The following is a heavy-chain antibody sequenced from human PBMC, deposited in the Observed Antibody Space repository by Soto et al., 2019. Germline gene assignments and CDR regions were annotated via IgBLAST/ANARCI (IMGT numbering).Heavy chain of an antibody. D-gene: IGHD1-26*01. V-gene: IGHV5-51*03. CDR1: GYNFANYW. CDR3: ARPEDLASATTGWIY. Sequence: EVHLVQSGAEVKKPGQPLKISCKGSGYNFANYWIGWVRQMPGKGLEWVGIIYPGDSETSYSPSFHDPVTISAYKSIRTADLQWSSPKASDAAMYYYARPEDLASATTGWIYWGQGTLVTVSS. J-gene: IGHJ4*02. CDR2: IYPGDSET.